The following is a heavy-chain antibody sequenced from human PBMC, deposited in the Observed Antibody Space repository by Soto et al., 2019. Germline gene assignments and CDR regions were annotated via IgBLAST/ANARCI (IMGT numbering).Heavy chain of an antibody. Sequence: EVQLLESGGGLVQPGGSLRLSCAASGFTFSSYAMRWVRQAPVKGLEWVSAISGSGGSTYYADSVKGRFTISRNNSKNPLYLPMNSLRAEDPAVYYCARRGSGSYYDYWGQGTLVTVSS. J-gene: IGHJ4*02. CDR2: ISGSGGST. CDR3: ARRGSGSYYDY. CDR1: GFTFSSYA. D-gene: IGHD1-26*01. V-gene: IGHV3-23*01.